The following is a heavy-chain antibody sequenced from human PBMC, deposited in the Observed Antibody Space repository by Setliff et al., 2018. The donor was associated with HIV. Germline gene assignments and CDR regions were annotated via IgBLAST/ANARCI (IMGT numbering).Heavy chain of an antibody. CDR2: ISGFNGNT. V-gene: IGHV1-18*04. D-gene: IGHD4-17*01. CDR1: GYTFTGYY. Sequence: ASVKVSCKASGYTFTGYYMHWVRQAPGQGLEWMGWISGFNGNTKYAQSFQDRVAMTTETATSTAYMELRSLRSDDSAVYYCARDDYGDYVWDYWGQGTLVTVSS. CDR3: ARDDYGDYVWDY. J-gene: IGHJ4*02.